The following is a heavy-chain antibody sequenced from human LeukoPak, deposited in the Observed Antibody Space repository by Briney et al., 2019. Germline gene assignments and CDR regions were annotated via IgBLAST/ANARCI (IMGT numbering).Heavy chain of an antibody. D-gene: IGHD2-21*02. CDR1: GGSFSGYY. Sequence: PSETLSLTCAVYGGSFSGYYWSWIRQPPGKGLEWIGSIYYSGSTYYNPSLKSRVTVSVDTSKNQFSLKLSSVTAADTAVYYCARHSREHIVVVTAIAYWGQGTLVTVSS. J-gene: IGHJ4*02. V-gene: IGHV4-34*01. CDR2: IYYSGST. CDR3: ARHSREHIVVVTAIAY.